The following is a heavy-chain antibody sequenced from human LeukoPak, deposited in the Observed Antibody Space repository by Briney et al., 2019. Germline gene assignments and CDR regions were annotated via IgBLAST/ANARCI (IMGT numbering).Heavy chain of an antibody. J-gene: IGHJ5*02. CDR2: IIPIFGTA. CDR3: ARVEHSSSWYGVHWFDP. D-gene: IGHD6-13*01. V-gene: IGHV1-69*13. Sequence: SVKVSCKASGGTFSSYAISWVRQAPGQGLEWMGGIIPIFGTANYAQKFQGRVTITADESTSTAYMELSSLRSEDTAVYYCARVEHSSSWYGVHWFDPWGQGTLVTVSS. CDR1: GGTFSSYA.